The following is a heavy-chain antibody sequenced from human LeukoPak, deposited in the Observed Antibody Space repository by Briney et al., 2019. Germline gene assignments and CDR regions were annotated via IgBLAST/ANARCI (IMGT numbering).Heavy chain of an antibody. D-gene: IGHD4-23*01. J-gene: IGHJ3*02. CDR1: GYAFTSYG. CDR2: IIPIFGTA. CDR3: ARDGLDDYGGNSGRDGAFDI. Sequence: GASVKVSCKASGYAFTSYGISWVRQAPGQGLEWMGGIIPIFGTANYAQKFQGRVTITADESTSTAYLELSSLRSEDTAVYYCARDGLDDYGGNSGRDGAFDIWGQGTMVTVSS. V-gene: IGHV1-69*13.